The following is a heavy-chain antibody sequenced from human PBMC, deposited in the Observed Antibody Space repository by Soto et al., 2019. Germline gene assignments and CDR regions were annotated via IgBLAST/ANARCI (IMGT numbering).Heavy chain of an antibody. V-gene: IGHV3-9*01. CDR2: ISWNSGNI. Sequence: EVQLVESGGGLVQPGRSLRLSCAASGFTFDDYAMHWVRQAPGKGLEWVSGISWNSGNIGCADSVKGRFTISRDNAKNSLYLKMNSLRAEDTALYYCAILVDTAMITTIFDFWGQGALVTVSS. CDR1: GFTFDDYA. J-gene: IGHJ4*02. CDR3: AILVDTAMITTIFDF. D-gene: IGHD5-18*01.